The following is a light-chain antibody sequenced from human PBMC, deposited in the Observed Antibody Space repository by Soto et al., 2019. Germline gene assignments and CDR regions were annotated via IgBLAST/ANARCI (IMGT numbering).Light chain of an antibody. CDR3: QQYGNSPQT. CDR2: AAS. V-gene: IGKV3-20*01. J-gene: IGKJ1*01. Sequence: EMVITQSPATLSVSPWEIATLSCRASQSVSYKLAWYQQTPGQAPRLLIYAASSRATGIPDRFSGSGSGTDFTLTISRLEPEDFAVYYCQQYGNSPQTFGQGTKVDIK. CDR1: QSVSYK.